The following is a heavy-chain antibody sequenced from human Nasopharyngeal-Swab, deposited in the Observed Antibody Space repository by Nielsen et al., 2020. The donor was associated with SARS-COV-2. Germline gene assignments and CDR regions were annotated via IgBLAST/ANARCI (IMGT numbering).Heavy chain of an antibody. CDR3: ARGQGPRHYYDSSGYYYDVLGRGYYFDY. D-gene: IGHD3-22*01. CDR2: INHSGST. Sequence: WIRQPPGKGLEWIGEINHSGSTNYNPSLKSRVTIPVDTTKNQFSLKLSSVTAADTAVYYCARGQGPRHYYDSSGYYYDVLGRGYYFDYWGQGTLVTVSS. V-gene: IGHV4-34*01. J-gene: IGHJ4*02.